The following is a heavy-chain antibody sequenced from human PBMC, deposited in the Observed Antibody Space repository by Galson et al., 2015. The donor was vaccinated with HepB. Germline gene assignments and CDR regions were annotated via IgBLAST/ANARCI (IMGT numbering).Heavy chain of an antibody. V-gene: IGHV1-69*13. CDR1: GGTFSSYA. CDR2: IIPIFGTA. CDR3: ASGETMIVGLDAFDI. Sequence: SVKVSCKASGGTFSSYAISWVRQAPGQGLEWMGGIIPIFGTANYAQKFQGRVTITADESTSTAYMELSSLRSEDTAVYYCASGETMIVGLDAFDIWGQGTMVTVSS. J-gene: IGHJ3*02. D-gene: IGHD3-22*01.